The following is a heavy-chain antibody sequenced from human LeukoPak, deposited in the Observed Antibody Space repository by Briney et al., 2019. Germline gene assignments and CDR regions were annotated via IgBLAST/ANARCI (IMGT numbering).Heavy chain of an antibody. V-gene: IGHV3-11*01. D-gene: IGHD5/OR15-5a*01. Sequence: GGSLRLSCAASGFTFSDYYMSWIRQAPGKGLEWVSYISSSGSTIYYADSVKDRFTISRDNAKNSLYLQMNSLRAEDTAVYYCASESRMPYYYGMDVWGQGTTVTVSS. J-gene: IGHJ6*02. CDR3: ASESRMPYYYGMDV. CDR1: GFTFSDYY. CDR2: ISSSGSTI.